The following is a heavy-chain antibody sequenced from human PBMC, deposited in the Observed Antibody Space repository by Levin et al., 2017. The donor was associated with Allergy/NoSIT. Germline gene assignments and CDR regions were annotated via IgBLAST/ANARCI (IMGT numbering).Heavy chain of an antibody. CDR1: GGSISSYY. J-gene: IGHJ4*02. V-gene: IGHV4-59*01. CDR3: ARGDGGSDRPFDY. CDR2: IYYSGST. D-gene: IGHD3-16*02. Sequence: SQTLSLPCTVSGGSISSYYWSWIRQPPGKGLEWIGYIYYSGSTNYNPSLKSRVTISIDTSKNQFSLKLSSVTAADTAVYYCARGDGGSDRPFDYWGQGTLVTVSS.